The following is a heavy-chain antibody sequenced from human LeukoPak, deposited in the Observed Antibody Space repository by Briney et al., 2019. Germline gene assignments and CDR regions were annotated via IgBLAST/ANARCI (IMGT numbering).Heavy chain of an antibody. V-gene: IGHV3-73*01. CDR2: IRSKANSYAT. CDR1: GFTFSGSA. Sequence: GGSLRLSCAASGFTFSGSAMYWVRQASGKGLEWVGRIRSKANSYATAYAASVKGRFTISRDDSKNTAYLQMNSLKTEDTAVYYCTSPLYSGSPWDYNGFAPGGQETRVTVSS. CDR3: TSPLYSGSPWDYNGFAP. J-gene: IGHJ5*02. D-gene: IGHD1-26*01.